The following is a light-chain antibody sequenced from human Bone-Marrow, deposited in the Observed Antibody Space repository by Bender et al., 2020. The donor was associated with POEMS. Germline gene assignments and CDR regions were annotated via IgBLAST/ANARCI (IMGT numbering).Light chain of an antibody. CDR1: RLGDKY. Sequence: SYELSQPTSVSVSPGQTVTITCSGERLGDKYVSWFRQEPGQSPILVIFQNTERPSGIPERFSGSISGNTASLTVSGAQAMDEGDYYCQTWDGSPVVFGGRTKLTVL. J-gene: IGLJ3*02. CDR2: QNT. CDR3: QTWDGSPVV. V-gene: IGLV3-1*01.